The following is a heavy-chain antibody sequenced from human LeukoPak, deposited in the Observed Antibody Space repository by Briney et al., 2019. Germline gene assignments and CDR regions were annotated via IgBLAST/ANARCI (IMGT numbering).Heavy chain of an antibody. CDR1: GFTFSSYN. CDR3: ARETSVVVTAGNDH. D-gene: IGHD2-21*02. CDR2: ISSSSSYI. J-gene: IGHJ4*02. V-gene: IGHV3-21*01. Sequence: GGSLRLSCAASGFTFSSYNMNWVRQAPGKGLEWVSSISSSSSYIYYADSVKGRFTISRDNARNSLYLQMNSLRAEDTAVYYCARETSVVVTAGNDHWGQGTLVTVSS.